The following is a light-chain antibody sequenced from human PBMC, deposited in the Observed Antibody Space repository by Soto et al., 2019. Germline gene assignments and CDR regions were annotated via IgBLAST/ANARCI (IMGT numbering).Light chain of an antibody. CDR2: DVS. CDR1: SSDVGVYNY. V-gene: IGLV2-14*03. CDR3: SSYTSSSTDVL. Sequence: QSALTQPASVSGSPGQSITISCTGTSSDVGVYNYVSWYQQHPDKAPKLLIYDVSNRPSGVSNRFSGSKSGNTASLTISGLQAEDEADYYCSSYTSSSTDVLFGGGTKVTVL. J-gene: IGLJ2*01.